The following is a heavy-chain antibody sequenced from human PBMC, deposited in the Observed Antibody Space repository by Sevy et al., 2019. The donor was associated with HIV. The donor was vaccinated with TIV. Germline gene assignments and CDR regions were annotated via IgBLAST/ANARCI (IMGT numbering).Heavy chain of an antibody. CDR3: ARCPGHYSIDY. V-gene: IGHV3-48*02. J-gene: IGHJ4*02. CDR2: IGTAAGVT. CDR1: GFTFNTYS. D-gene: IGHD2-21*01. Sequence: GESLKISCAASGFTFNTYSLIWVRQTPGKGLVWLSFIGTAAGVTYYADSVKGRFTISRDNAKNSLYLQMNSLRDEDTAVYYCARCPGHYSIDYWGQGTLVTVSS.